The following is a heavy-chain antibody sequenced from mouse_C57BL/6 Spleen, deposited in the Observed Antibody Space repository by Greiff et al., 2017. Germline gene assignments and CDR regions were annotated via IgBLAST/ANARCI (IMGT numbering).Heavy chain of an antibody. D-gene: IGHD2-3*01. V-gene: IGHV1-42*01. J-gene: IGHJ4*01. Sequence: EVQLQQSGPELVKPGASVKISCKASGYSFTGYYMNWVKQSPEKSLEWIGAINPSTGGTTYTQKFKAKATLTVDKSSSTAYMQLKSLTSEDSAVYYCARRRDGYPYAMDYWGQGTSVTVSS. CDR1: GYSFTGYY. CDR2: INPSTGGT. CDR3: ARRRDGYPYAMDY.